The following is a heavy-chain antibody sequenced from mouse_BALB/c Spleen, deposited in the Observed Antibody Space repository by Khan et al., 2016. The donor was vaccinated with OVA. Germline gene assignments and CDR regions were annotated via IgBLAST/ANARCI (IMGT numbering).Heavy chain of an antibody. V-gene: IGHV3-2*02. CDR2: ISYSGNT. J-gene: IGHJ2*01. CDR1: GYSITSDYA. Sequence: EVQLQESGPGLVKPSQSLSLTCTVTGYSITSDYAWNWIRQFPGNKLGWMGLISYSGNTNYNPSLKSRISITRDTSKNQFFLQLNSVTTEDTAGYYCARVYGGDFDYWGQGTTLTVSS. D-gene: IGHD1-1*01. CDR3: ARVYGGDFDY.